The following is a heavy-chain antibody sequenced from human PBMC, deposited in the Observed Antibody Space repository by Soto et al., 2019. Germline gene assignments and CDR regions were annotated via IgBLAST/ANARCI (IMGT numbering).Heavy chain of an antibody. Sequence: SETLSLTCTVSGGSISSSSYYWGWIRQPPGKGLGWIGSIYYSGSTYYNPSLKSRVTISVDTSKNQFSLKLSSVTAADTAVYYCAFSGSYYYWGQGTLVTVSS. CDR3: AFSGSYYY. D-gene: IGHD3-10*01. CDR1: GGSISSSSYY. J-gene: IGHJ4*02. V-gene: IGHV4-39*01. CDR2: IYYSGST.